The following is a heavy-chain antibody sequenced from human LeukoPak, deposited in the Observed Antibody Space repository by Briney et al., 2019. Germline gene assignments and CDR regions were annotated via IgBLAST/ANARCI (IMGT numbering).Heavy chain of an antibody. V-gene: IGHV1-3*01. Sequence: ASVKVSCKASGYTFTSYAMHWVRQAPGQRLEWMGWINAGNGNTKYSQKFQGRVTITTDESTSTAYMELSSLRSEDTAVYYCASPRDQLPMGAAFDIWGQGTMVTVSS. CDR3: ASPRDQLPMGAAFDI. CDR2: INAGNGNT. D-gene: IGHD2-2*01. CDR1: GYTFTSYA. J-gene: IGHJ3*02.